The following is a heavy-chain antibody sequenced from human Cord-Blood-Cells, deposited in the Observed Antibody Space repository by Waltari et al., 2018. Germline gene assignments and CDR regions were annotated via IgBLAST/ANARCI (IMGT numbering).Heavy chain of an antibody. V-gene: IGHV4-38-2*01. CDR3: ARKVRLELRGSYYFDY. D-gene: IGHD1-7*01. Sequence: QVQLQESGPGLVKPSETLSLTCAVPGYSISSGYYWGWIRQHPGKGLEWIGSIYHSGSTYYNPSLKSRVTISVDTSKNQFSLKLSSVTAADTVVYYCARKVRLELRGSYYFDYWGQGTLVTVSS. J-gene: IGHJ4*02. CDR1: GYSISSGYY. CDR2: IYHSGST.